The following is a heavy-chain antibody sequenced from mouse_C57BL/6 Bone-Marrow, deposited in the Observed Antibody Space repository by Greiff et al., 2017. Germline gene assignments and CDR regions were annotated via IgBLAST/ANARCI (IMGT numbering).Heavy chain of an antibody. CDR3: ARPYYGYDEWFAY. Sequence: EVQLVESGGGLVQPGGSLKLSCAASGFTFSDYYMYWVRQTPEKRLEWVAYISNGGGSTYYPDTVKGRFTISRDNAKNTLYLQMSRLKSEDTAMYYCARPYYGYDEWFAYWGQGTLVTVSA. J-gene: IGHJ3*01. CDR1: GFTFSDYY. CDR2: ISNGGGST. V-gene: IGHV5-12*01. D-gene: IGHD2-9*01.